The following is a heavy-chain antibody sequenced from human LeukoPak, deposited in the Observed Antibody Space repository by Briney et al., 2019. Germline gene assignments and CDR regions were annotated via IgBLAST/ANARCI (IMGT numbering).Heavy chain of an antibody. CDR3: AGTYYYGSGYHMDV. D-gene: IGHD3-10*01. CDR1: GGSISSYY. CDR2: IYFSWST. V-gene: IGHV4-59*12. J-gene: IGHJ6*03. Sequence: SETLSLTCTVSGGSISSYYWSWIRQPPGKGLEWIGYIYFSWSTNYNPSLKSRVTISIDTSKNQFSLKLSSVTAADTAVYYCAGTYYYGSGYHMDVWGKGTTVTISS.